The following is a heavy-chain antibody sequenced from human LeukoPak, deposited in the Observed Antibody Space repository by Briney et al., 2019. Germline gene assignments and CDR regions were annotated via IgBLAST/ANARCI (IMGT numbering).Heavy chain of an antibody. CDR1: GFTFSSYG. Sequence: PGRSLRLSCAASGFTFSSYGMHWVRQAPGKGLEWGAVISYDGSNKYYADSVKGRFTISRDNSKNTLYLQMNSLRAEDTAVYYCAKDRGDYWGQGPLVTVSS. J-gene: IGHJ4*02. V-gene: IGHV3-30*18. CDR3: AKDRGDY. CDR2: ISYDGSNK.